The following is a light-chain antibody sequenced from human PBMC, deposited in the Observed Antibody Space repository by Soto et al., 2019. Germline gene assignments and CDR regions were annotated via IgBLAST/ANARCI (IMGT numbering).Light chain of an antibody. CDR3: MQGTRWPLT. V-gene: IGKV2-30*01. J-gene: IGKJ4*01. CDR1: QSLVYSDGYTY. CDR2: QVS. Sequence: DVDLTQSPLSLAVTLGQPASISCTSSQSLVYSDGYTYLNWFQERPGQSPRRLIYQVSNRDSWSPDRCSGSGSGADFTRKISRVEAEDVGVYFCMQGTRWPLTFGGGTKVEIK.